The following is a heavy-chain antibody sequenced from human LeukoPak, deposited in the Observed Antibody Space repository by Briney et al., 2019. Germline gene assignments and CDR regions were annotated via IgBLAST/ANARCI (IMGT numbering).Heavy chain of an antibody. J-gene: IGHJ4*02. D-gene: IGHD6-19*01. Sequence: ASGKVSCKASGYTFTGYYMHWVRQAPGQGLEWMGWINPNSGGTNYAQKFQGRVTMTRDTSISTAYMELSRLRSDDTAVYYCARDRARIAVALDYWGQGTLVTVSS. CDR2: INPNSGGT. CDR3: ARDRARIAVALDY. CDR1: GYTFTGYY. V-gene: IGHV1-2*02.